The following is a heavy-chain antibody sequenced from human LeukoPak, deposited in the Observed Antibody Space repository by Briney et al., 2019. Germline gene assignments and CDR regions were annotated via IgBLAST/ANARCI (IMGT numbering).Heavy chain of an antibody. D-gene: IGHD2-2*01. CDR1: GFAFDEHG. CDR2: INWSGGST. Sequence: GGSLRLSCTASGFAFDEHGMSWVRQVPGKGLEWVSGINWSGGSTGYADPLRGRFTISRDNAKNSLYLQMDSLRAEDTALYYCARAPITSPFYFDYWGQGTLATVSS. J-gene: IGHJ4*02. V-gene: IGHV3-20*04. CDR3: ARAPITSPFYFDY.